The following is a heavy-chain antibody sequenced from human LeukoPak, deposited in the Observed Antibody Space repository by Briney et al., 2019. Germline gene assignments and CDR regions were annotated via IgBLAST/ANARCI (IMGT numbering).Heavy chain of an antibody. V-gene: IGHV4-38-2*02. CDR1: GCSISSGYY. CDR3: ASYLFSGYDYNWFDP. D-gene: IGHD5-12*01. Sequence: SETLSLTCTVSGCSISSGYYWGWIRQPPGKGLEWIGSIYHSGSTYYNPSLKSRVTISVDTSKNQFSLKLSSVTAADTAVYYCASYLFSGYDYNWFDPWGPGTLVSVSS. J-gene: IGHJ5*02. CDR2: IYHSGST.